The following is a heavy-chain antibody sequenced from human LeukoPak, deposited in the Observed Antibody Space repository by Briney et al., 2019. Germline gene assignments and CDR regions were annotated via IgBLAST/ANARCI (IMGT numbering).Heavy chain of an antibody. J-gene: IGHJ4*02. CDR1: GFTFDAYD. CDR3: AKHGHDSSGFDY. D-gene: IGHD3-22*01. V-gene: IGHV3-23*01. Sequence: GGSLRLSCAASGFTFDAYDFNWVRQAPGKGLEWVSTISGSGGSTYYADSVKGRFTISRDNSKNTLYLQMNSLRAEDTALYYCAKHGHDSSGFDYWGQGTLVTVSS. CDR2: ISGSGGST.